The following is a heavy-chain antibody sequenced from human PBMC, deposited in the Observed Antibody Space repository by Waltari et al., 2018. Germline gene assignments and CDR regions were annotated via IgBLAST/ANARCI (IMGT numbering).Heavy chain of an antibody. V-gene: IGHV5-51*01. CDR2: VRPDNSDT. CDR1: GYSFNNYW. CDR3: ARHTEDDNGDD. J-gene: IGHJ4*02. Sequence: QLVQSGTEVKKPGESLKISCKTSGYSFNNYWIGWVRQMPGKGLEWMGIVRPDNSDTRYSPSFRCQVTISADKSISIAYLQWSSLKASDTAIYYCARHTEDDNGDDWGQGTLVTVSS. D-gene: IGHD1-1*01.